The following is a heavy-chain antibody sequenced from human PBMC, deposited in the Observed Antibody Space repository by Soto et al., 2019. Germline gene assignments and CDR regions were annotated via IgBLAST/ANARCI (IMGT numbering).Heavy chain of an antibody. J-gene: IGHJ6*04. Sequence: EVQLLESGGGLVQPGGSLRLSCAASGFSFSSYAMSWVRQAPGKGLEWVSVTSGSGGSTYYADSVKGRFTISRDNSKNTLYLEMNSLRAEDTAVYYWAKNLVIGYHYGMAVWGKGTTVTVSS. CDR1: GFSFSSYA. V-gene: IGHV3-23*01. CDR2: TSGSGGST. D-gene: IGHD3-10*01. CDR3: AKNLVIGYHYGMAV.